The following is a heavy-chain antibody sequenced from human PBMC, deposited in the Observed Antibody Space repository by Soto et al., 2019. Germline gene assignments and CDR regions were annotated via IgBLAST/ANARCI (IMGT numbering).Heavy chain of an antibody. CDR1: GYTFSRYY. J-gene: IGHJ5*02. CDR3: ARGFKVAVPGDWLDP. V-gene: IGHV1-46*01. Sequence: VASVKVSCKASGYTFSRYYIHWVRQSPGQGLEWMGVINPSRGNTNYAQKFQGRVTVARDTSTSTVYMEMSSLRSEDTAVYYCARGFKVAVPGDWLDPWGQGTLVTVSS. D-gene: IGHD6-19*01. CDR2: INPSRGNT.